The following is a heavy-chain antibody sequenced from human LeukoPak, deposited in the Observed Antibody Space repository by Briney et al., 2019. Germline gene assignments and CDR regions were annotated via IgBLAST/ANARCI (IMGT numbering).Heavy chain of an antibody. V-gene: IGHV1-24*01. D-gene: IGHD5-12*01. CDR1: GYTLTELS. CDR3: AVHIVATIGYYYYMDV. Sequence: EASVKVSCKVSGYTLTELSMHWVRQAPGKGLEWMGGFDPKDGETIYAQKFQGRVTMTEDTSTDTAYMELSSLRSEDTAVYYCAVHIVATIGYYYYMDVWGKGTTVTVSS. CDR2: FDPKDGET. J-gene: IGHJ6*03.